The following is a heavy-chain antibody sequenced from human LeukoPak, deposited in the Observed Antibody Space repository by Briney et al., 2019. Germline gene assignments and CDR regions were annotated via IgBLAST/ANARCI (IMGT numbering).Heavy chain of an antibody. J-gene: IGHJ3*02. CDR2: IYYSGDT. Sequence: TSETLSLTCTVSGGSITSSSHYWGWIRQPPGKGLEWIGSIYYSGDTYYNPSLKSRVTISVDTSKNQFSLKLSSVTAADTAVYYCAREDCDILTGYYYGEDAFDIWGQGTMVTVSS. CDR1: GGSITSSSHY. CDR3: AREDCDILTGYYYGEDAFDI. D-gene: IGHD3-9*01. V-gene: IGHV4-39*07.